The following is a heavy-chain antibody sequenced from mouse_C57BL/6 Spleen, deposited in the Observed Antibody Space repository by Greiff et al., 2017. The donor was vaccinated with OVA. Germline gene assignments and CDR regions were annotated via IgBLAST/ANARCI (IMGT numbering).Heavy chain of an antibody. D-gene: IGHD3-2*02. J-gene: IGHJ3*01. Sequence: EVQLQQSGAELVKPGASVKLSCTASGFNIKDYYMHWVKQRTEQGLEWIGRIDPEDGETKSAPKFQGKATITADTSSNTAYLQLSSLTSEDTAVYYCARDSSGYPAWFAYWGQGTLVTVSA. CDR2: IDPEDGET. CDR3: ARDSSGYPAWFAY. V-gene: IGHV14-2*01. CDR1: GFNIKDYY.